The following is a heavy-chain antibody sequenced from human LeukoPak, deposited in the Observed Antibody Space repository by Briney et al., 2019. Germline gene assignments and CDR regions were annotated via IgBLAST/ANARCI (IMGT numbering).Heavy chain of an antibody. CDR3: AKAGVRYSDSSALYAFDF. V-gene: IGHV4-39*01. CDR1: GGSLSSASYF. Sequence: SETLSLTCTVSGGSLSSASYFWGWIRQPPGKGLEWVGTLYYSGTTYYSASLKSRATMSGDTSRNQFSLRLSSVNAADTAVYYCAKAGVRYSDSSALYAFDFWGPGTMVTVSS. D-gene: IGHD3-22*01. J-gene: IGHJ3*01. CDR2: LYYSGTT.